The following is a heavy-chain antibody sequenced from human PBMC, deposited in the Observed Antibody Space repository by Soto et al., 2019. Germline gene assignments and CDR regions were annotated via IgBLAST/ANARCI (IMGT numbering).Heavy chain of an antibody. CDR1: GFTFSSYW. V-gene: IGHV3-7*03. Sequence: PGGSLRLSCAASGFTFSSYWMSWVRQAPGKGLEWVANIKQDGSEKYYVDSVKGRFTISRDNAKNSLYLQMNSLRAEDTAVYYCARDPVAGYDSSGPLRGYYYYYGMDVWGHGTTVTVSS. J-gene: IGHJ6*02. CDR2: IKQDGSEK. CDR3: ARDPVAGYDSSGPLRGYYYYYGMDV. D-gene: IGHD3-22*01.